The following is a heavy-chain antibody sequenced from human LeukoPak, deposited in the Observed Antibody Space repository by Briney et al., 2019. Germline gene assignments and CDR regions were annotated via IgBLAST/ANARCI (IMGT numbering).Heavy chain of an antibody. Sequence: GGSLRPSCAASGFTFSSYAMHWVRQAPGKGLEWVAVISYDGSNKYYADSVKGRFTISRDNSKNTLYLQMNSLRAEDTAVYYCARDGRGEDIVATITFDYWGQGTLVTVSS. CDR2: ISYDGSNK. J-gene: IGHJ4*02. D-gene: IGHD5-12*01. CDR3: ARDGRGEDIVATITFDY. CDR1: GFTFSSYA. V-gene: IGHV3-30*04.